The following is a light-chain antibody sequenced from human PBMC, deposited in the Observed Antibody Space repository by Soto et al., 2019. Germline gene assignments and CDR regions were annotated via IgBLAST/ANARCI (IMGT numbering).Light chain of an antibody. CDR3: QQYNSYQYT. CDR2: KAS. CDR1: QSISSW. V-gene: IGKV1-5*03. Sequence: DIQMTQSPSTLSASVGDRVTITCRASQSISSWLAWYQQKPGKAPKLLIYKASSLESGVPSRFSGSGSGTEFTLTISRLQPDAFATYYCQQYNSYQYTFGQGTKLQI. J-gene: IGKJ2*01.